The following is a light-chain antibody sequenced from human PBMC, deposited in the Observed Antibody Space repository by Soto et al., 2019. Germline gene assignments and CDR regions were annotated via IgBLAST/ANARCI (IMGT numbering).Light chain of an antibody. CDR3: SSYTSSSTRV. J-gene: IGLJ1*01. CDR1: SSDVGGYNY. Sequence: QSVLAQPPSASGSPGQSVAISCTGTSSDVGGYNYVSWYQQHPGKAPKLMIYDVSNRPSGVSNRFSGSKSGNTVSLTISGLQAEDEADYYCSSYTSSSTRVFVTGTMVTVL. V-gene: IGLV2-14*01. CDR2: DVS.